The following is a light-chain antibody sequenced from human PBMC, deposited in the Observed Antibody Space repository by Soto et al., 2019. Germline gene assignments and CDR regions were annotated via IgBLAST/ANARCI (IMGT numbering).Light chain of an antibody. CDR1: QSVGTN. CDR3: QQYNNWPQT. J-gene: IGKJ1*01. Sequence: ERVMTQSPVTLSVSPGESVTLSCRASQSVGTNLAWYQQKPGQAPSLLIYDVSTRATGIPTRFSGSGSGRQFTLTISSLQSEDFAVYYCQQYNNWPQTFGQGTKVEIK. CDR2: DVS. V-gene: IGKV3-15*01.